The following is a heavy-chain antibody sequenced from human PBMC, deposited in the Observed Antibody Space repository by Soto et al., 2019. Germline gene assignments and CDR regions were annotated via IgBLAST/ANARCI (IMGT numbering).Heavy chain of an antibody. CDR1: GDSISTVDYF. CDR2: IYKSTTT. V-gene: IGHV4-30-4*01. Sequence: QVHLLESGPGLVKPSQTLSLTCSVSGDSISTVDYFWAWIRQPPGQALEYIGYIYKSTTTYYNPSFESRVAISLDTSKSQFSLNVTSVTAADTAVYFCARGRYGLTGRCFPNWFDSWGQGTLVTVSS. D-gene: IGHD3-10*01. J-gene: IGHJ5*01. CDR3: ARGRYGLTGRCFPNWFDS.